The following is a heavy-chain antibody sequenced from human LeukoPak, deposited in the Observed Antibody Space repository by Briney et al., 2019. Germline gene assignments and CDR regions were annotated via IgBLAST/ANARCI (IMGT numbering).Heavy chain of an antibody. CDR2: IIPIIGTA. Sequence: SVTVSCKASGGTFSSYAISWVRQAPGQGLEWMGGIIPIIGTANYAQKFQGRVTITTDESTSTAYMELSSLRSEDTAVYYCARDRLSGSYDYWGQGTLVTVSS. CDR1: GGTFSSYA. D-gene: IGHD1-26*01. CDR3: ARDRLSGSYDY. V-gene: IGHV1-69*05. J-gene: IGHJ4*02.